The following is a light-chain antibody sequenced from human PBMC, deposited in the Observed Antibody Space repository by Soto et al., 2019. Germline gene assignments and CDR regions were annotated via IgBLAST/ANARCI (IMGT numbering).Light chain of an antibody. J-gene: IGKJ1*01. Sequence: DIQMTQSPSSLSAFVGDRVTITCRASQSINGYLNWYQQKPGKAPKLLMYATSNLHTGVPSRFSGSGSGTDFTLTISSLQPEDFATYFCEQSYSSAWAFGQGTKVEIK. CDR2: ATS. V-gene: IGKV1-39*01. CDR1: QSINGY. CDR3: EQSYSSAWA.